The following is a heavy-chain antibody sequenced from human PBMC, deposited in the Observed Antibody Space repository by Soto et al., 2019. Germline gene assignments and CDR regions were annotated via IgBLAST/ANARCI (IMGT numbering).Heavy chain of an antibody. J-gene: IGHJ5*02. D-gene: IGHD6-13*01. CDR1: GGSISSSRSY. CDR2: IFYAGNT. V-gene: IGHV4-39*01. CDR3: ARQAAAPGIDLWFDP. Sequence: QLQLQESGPGLVKPSETLSLTCNVSGGSISSSRSYWAWFRQPPGKELEWIANIFYAGNTYYNPSLKGRFTVSVDTSKNQFSLKLDSVTAADTAVYYCARQAAAPGIDLWFDPWGQGTLVTVSS.